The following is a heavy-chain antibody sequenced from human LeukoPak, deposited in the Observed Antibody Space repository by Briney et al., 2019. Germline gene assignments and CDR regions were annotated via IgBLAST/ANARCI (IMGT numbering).Heavy chain of an antibody. CDR1: GFTFSSYG. Sequence: GGSLRLSCAAPGFTFSSYGMHWVRQAPGKGLGWVAVISYDGSNKYYADSVKGRFTISRDNSKNTLYLQMNSLRAEDTAVYYCAKPLSGSYLYCFDYWGQGTLVTVSS. CDR2: ISYDGSNK. D-gene: IGHD1-26*01. J-gene: IGHJ4*02. CDR3: AKPLSGSYLYCFDY. V-gene: IGHV3-30*18.